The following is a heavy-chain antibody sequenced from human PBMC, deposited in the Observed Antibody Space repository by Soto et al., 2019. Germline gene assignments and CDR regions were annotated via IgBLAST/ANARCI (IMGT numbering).Heavy chain of an antibody. V-gene: IGHV1-2*04. CDR3: ARGVMVRGVISVFDY. Sequence: ASVKVSCKASGYTFTGYYMHWVRQAPGQGLEWMGWINPNSGGTNYAQKFQGWVTMTRDTSISTAYMELSRLRSDDTAVYYCARGVMVRGVISVFDYWGQGTLVTVSS. D-gene: IGHD3-10*01. CDR1: GYTFTGYY. J-gene: IGHJ4*02. CDR2: INPNSGGT.